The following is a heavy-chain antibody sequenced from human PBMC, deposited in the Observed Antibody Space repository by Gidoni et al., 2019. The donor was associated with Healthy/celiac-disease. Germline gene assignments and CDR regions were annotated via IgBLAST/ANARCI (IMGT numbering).Heavy chain of an antibody. CDR1: GGSFSGYY. Sequence: QVQLQQWGAGLLTPSATLSLTCAVYGGSFSGYYWSWLRQPPGKGLEWIGEINHSGSTNDNPSLKSRVNISVDTSKNQFSLKLSSVTAADTAVYYCARIRSVAYYYYYMDVWGKGTTVTVSS. CDR3: ARIRSVAYYYYYMDV. CDR2: INHSGST. V-gene: IGHV4-34*01. J-gene: IGHJ6*03.